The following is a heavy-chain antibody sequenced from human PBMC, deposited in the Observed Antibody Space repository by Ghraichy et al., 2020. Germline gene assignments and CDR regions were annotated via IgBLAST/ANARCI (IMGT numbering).Heavy chain of an antibody. CDR3: ARVRVSATRGAFDI. V-gene: IGHV4-4*07. CDR1: GGYMGNFY. Sequence: GSLRLSCTVSGGYMGNFYWGWIRQPAGKGLKWIGRINTNGTTNYNPSLKSRVTMAVDTSKNQFSLRLSSVTAADTAVYYCARVRVSATRGAFDIWGQGTIVTVS. CDR2: INTNGTT. D-gene: IGHD1-26*01. J-gene: IGHJ3*02.